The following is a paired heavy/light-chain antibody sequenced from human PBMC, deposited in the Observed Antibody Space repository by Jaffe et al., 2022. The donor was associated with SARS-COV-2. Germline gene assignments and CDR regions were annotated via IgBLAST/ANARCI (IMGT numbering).Heavy chain of an antibody. J-gene: IGHJ4*02. Sequence: EVQLVESGGGLVQPGGSLRLSCATSGFTFDDYAMHWVRQGPGKGLEWVSGITLYSGERGYAESVKGRFTISRDSAKKSVYLQMNSLRPDDTALYYCAGSSGPSAWASDFWGQGTLVTVSA. CDR2: ITLYSGER. V-gene: IGHV3-9*01. CDR1: GFTFDDYA. CDR3: AGSSGPSAWASDF. D-gene: IGHD6-19*01.
Light chain of an antibody. CDR2: QAS. V-gene: IGKV1-5*03. CDR3: QQYNSYPWT. J-gene: IGKJ1*01. Sequence: DVQMTQSPSTLSASIGDRVTITCRASQTVKSWLAWYQQKPGKAPKLLIYQASSLESGVPSRFSGSESGTEFTLTISSLQPDDFASYYCQQYNSYPWTFGQGTKVEVK. CDR1: QTVKSW.